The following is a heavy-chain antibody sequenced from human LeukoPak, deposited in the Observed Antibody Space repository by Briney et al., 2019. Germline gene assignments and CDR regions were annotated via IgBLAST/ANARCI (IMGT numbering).Heavy chain of an antibody. CDR2: FDPEDGET. V-gene: IGHV1-24*01. CDR1: GYTLTELS. J-gene: IGHJ3*02. Sequence: ASVKVSCKVSGYTLTELSMHWVRQAPGKGLEGMGGFDPEDGETIYAQKFQGRVTMTEDTSTDTAYMELSSLRSEDTAVYYCATHTGYYDILTGYYRRAFDIWGQGTMVTVSS. CDR3: ATHTGYYDILTGYYRRAFDI. D-gene: IGHD3-9*01.